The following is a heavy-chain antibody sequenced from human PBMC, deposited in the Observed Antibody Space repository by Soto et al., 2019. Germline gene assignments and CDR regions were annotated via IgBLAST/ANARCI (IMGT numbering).Heavy chain of an antibody. CDR3: ARGGPTYCSGGSCYFDY. J-gene: IGHJ4*02. V-gene: IGHV1-69*13. D-gene: IGHD2-15*01. CDR2: IIPIFGTA. CDR1: GGTFSSYA. Sequence: SVKVSCKASGGTFSSYAISWVRQAPGQGLEWMGGIIPIFGTANYAQKFQGRVTITADESTSTAYMELSSLRSEDTAVYYCARGGPTYCSGGSCYFDYWGQETLVTVSS.